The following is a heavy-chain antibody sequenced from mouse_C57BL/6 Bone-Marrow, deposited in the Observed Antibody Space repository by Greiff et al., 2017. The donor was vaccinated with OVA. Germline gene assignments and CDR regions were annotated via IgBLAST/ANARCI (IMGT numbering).Heavy chain of an antibody. CDR2: IHPSDNDT. J-gene: IGHJ1*03. Sequence: VQLQQSGAELVKPGASVKVSCKASGYTFTSYWMHWVKQRPGQGLEWIGRIHPSDNDTNYNQKFKGKATLTVDKSSSTAYMQLSSLTSEDSAVYFCAINWDRYWYFDVWGTGTTVTVSS. CDR3: AINWDRYWYFDV. D-gene: IGHD4-1*02. CDR1: GYTFTSYW. V-gene: IGHV1-74*01.